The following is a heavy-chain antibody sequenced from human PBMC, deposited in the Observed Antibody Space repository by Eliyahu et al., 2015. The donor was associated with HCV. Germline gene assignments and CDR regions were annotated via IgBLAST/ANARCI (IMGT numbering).Heavy chain of an antibody. Sequence: QVQLQESGPGLVKPSQXLSLTCTVXVGSISSXXXSWXWIRQHPGKSLEWIGYIYYSXSTYYNPSLKSRVTISVDTSNNQFSLKLSSVTAADTAVYYCARASLNVVVIVIPRAFDIWGQGTMVTVSS. CDR1: VGSISSXXXS. CDR2: IYYSXST. J-gene: IGHJ3*02. D-gene: IGHD2-21*01. V-gene: IGHV4-31*03. CDR3: ARASLNVVVIVIPRAFDI.